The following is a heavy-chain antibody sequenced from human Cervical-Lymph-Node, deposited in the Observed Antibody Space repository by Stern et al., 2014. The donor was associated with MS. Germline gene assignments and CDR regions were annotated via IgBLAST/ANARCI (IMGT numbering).Heavy chain of an antibody. CDR3: TKGANDAFDI. Sequence: EVQLVESGGGLVQPGRSLRISCAASGFTFDDYVMHWVRQTPDKGLEWVSGISWNSVSIGYADSVKGRFTISRDNAKNSLYLQMNSLRPEDTALYYCTKGANDAFDIWGQGTKVTVSS. CDR1: GFTFDDYV. D-gene: IGHD4/OR15-4a*01. J-gene: IGHJ3*02. CDR2: ISWNSVSI. V-gene: IGHV3-9*01.